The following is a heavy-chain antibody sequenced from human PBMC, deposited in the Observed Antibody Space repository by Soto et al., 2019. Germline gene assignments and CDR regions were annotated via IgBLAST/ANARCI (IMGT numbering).Heavy chain of an antibody. D-gene: IGHD3-3*01. V-gene: IGHV1-8*01. CDR3: ARGRETDFWSGYYGLGDDY. Sequence: QVQLVQSGAEVKKPGASVKVSCKASGYTFTSYDINWVRQATGQGLEWMGWMNHNSGNTGYAQKFQGRVTMTRNTSISTAYMELSSLRSEDTAVYYCARGRETDFWSGYYGLGDDYWGQGTLVTVSS. J-gene: IGHJ4*02. CDR2: MNHNSGNT. CDR1: GYTFTSYD.